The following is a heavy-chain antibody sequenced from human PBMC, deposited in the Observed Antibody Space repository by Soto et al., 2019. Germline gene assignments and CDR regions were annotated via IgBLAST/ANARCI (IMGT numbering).Heavy chain of an antibody. D-gene: IGHD6-19*01. J-gene: IGHJ4*02. CDR1: GGSINNFY. CDR2: VYSGGGT. CDR3: ARGGRRVAVAGTFDS. V-gene: IGHV4-59*01. Sequence: SETLSLTCIVSGGSINNFYWSWIRQPPGKGLEWIGYVYSGGGTKYNPSLKSQVTISVDTSKNQFSLKLTSVTAADTAVYYCARGGRRVAVAGTFDSWGQGTLVTSPQ.